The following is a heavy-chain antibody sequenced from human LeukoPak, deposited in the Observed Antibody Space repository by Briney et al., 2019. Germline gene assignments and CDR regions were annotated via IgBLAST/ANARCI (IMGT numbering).Heavy chain of an antibody. J-gene: IGHJ6*03. Sequence: GGSLRLSCAASGFTFSSYSMNWVRQAPGKGLEWVSYISSSGSTIYYADSVKGRFTISRDNAKNSLYLQMNSLRAEDTAVYYCARAGGYYTYYYYYMDVWGKGTTVTVSS. V-gene: IGHV3-48*04. CDR2: ISSSGSTI. D-gene: IGHD3-22*01. CDR1: GFTFSSYS. CDR3: ARAGGYYTYYYYYMDV.